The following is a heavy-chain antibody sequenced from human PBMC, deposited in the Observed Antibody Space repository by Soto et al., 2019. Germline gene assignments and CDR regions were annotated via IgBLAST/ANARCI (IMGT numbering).Heavy chain of an antibody. CDR2: IIPILGIA. Sequence: QVQLVQSGAEVKKPGSSVKVSCKASGGTFSSYTISWVRQAPGQGLEWMGRIIPILGIANYAQKFQGRVTITADKSTSTAYMELSSLRSEDTAVYYCARDEDGDYPYYYYGMDVWGQGTTVTVSS. D-gene: IGHD4-17*01. V-gene: IGHV1-69*08. CDR3: ARDEDGDYPYYYYGMDV. CDR1: GGTFSSYT. J-gene: IGHJ6*02.